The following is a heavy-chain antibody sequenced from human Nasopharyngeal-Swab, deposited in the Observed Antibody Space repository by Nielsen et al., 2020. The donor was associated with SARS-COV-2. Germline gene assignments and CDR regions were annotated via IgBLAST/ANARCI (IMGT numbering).Heavy chain of an antibody. CDR3: AKDLVGAAN. J-gene: IGHJ4*02. D-gene: IGHD2-15*01. CDR2: ISSNGVST. V-gene: IGHV3-64*04. Sequence: GESLKISCSTSGFTFSRYVMHWVRQAPGKELEYVSGISSNGVSTFYADSVKGRFTISRDNSKNTLYLQMNSLGAEDTAVYYCAKDLVGAANWGQGTLVTVSS. CDR1: GFTFSRYV.